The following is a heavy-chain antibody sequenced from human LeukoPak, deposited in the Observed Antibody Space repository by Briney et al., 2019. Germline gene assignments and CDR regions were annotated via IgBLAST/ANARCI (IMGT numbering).Heavy chain of an antibody. CDR2: IYYSGST. Sequence: PSETLSLTCTVSGGSISSYYWSWIRQPPGKGLEWIGYIYYSGSTNYNPSLKSRVTISLDTSRNQFSLKMSTVTAADTAVYYCSREQYTSGGSGWFGMDVWGQGTTVTVSS. V-gene: IGHV4-59*12. D-gene: IGHD6-19*01. CDR3: SREQYTSGGSGWFGMDV. J-gene: IGHJ6*02. CDR1: GGSISSYY.